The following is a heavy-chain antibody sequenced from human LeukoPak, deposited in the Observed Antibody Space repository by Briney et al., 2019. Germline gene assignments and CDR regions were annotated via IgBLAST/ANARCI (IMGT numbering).Heavy chain of an antibody. V-gene: IGHV3-30*03. D-gene: IGHD3-3*01. Sequence: RAGGSLRLSCAPSGFTFSRHGMHWVRQAPGKGLEWVAIISNDGSSKYYAHSVEGRFTISRDNSKNTLYLQMDSLRAEDTAVYYCARDRAWNYFDYWGQGTLVTVSS. CDR1: GFTFSRHG. CDR3: ARDRAWNYFDY. J-gene: IGHJ4*02. CDR2: ISNDGSSK.